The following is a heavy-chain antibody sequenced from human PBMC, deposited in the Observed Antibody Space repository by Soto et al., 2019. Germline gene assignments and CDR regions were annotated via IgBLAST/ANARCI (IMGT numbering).Heavy chain of an antibody. CDR1: GDTLSELS. CDR3: AAPYTTGFQAYDF. Sequence: ASVKVSCKVSGDTLSELSMYWVRQAPGKGLEWMGGFDPEDGETVYAQKFQGRVSMTDDTSTDTAYMELSSLRFEDTAVYHCAAPYTTGFQAYDFWGQGTLVTVSS. D-gene: IGHD3-3*01. V-gene: IGHV1-24*01. J-gene: IGHJ4*02. CDR2: FDPEDGET.